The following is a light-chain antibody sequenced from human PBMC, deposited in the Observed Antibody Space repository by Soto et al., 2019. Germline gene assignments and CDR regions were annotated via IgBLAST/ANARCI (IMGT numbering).Light chain of an antibody. V-gene: IGKV3D-15*01. Sequence: EIVMTQSPATLSVSPGERATLSCRASQSVSNNLAWYQQKPGQAPRLLIHGASTRATGIPARFSGSGSGTEFTLTISSLQSEDFAVSYCQQYDNWPLLTFGGGTEVEIK. CDR2: GAS. CDR1: QSVSNN. J-gene: IGKJ4*01. CDR3: QQYDNWPLLT.